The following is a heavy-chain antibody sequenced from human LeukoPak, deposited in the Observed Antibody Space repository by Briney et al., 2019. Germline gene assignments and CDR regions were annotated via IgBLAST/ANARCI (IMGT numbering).Heavy chain of an antibody. CDR1: GDTFGSYA. D-gene: IGHD3-22*01. V-gene: IGHV1-18*01. CDR3: AREVYDSSGYNYFDY. CDR2: ISAYNGNT. J-gene: IGHJ4*02. Sequence: ASVKVSCKASGDTFGSYAITWVRQAPGQGLEWMGWISAYNGNTNYAQKLQGRVTMTTDTSTSTAYMELRSLRSDDTAVYYCAREVYDSSGYNYFDYWGQGTLVTVSS.